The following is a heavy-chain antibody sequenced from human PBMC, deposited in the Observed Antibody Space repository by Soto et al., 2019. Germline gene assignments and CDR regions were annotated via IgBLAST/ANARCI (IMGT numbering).Heavy chain of an antibody. CDR1: GGTFSDFA. CDR2: IVPRVGSP. Sequence: QVQLVQSGAEMRKPGSSLRVSCTASGGTFSDFAFSWVRQAPGQGLEWMGGIVPRVGSPNYAQKFGGRVTITADTSTSTVYRELSSLRFDDTAVYFCARDRIQLRLGKYSFNAMDVWGQGTTITVSS. D-gene: IGHD3-16*01. V-gene: IGHV1-69*06. CDR3: ARDRIQLRLGKYSFNAMDV. J-gene: IGHJ6*02.